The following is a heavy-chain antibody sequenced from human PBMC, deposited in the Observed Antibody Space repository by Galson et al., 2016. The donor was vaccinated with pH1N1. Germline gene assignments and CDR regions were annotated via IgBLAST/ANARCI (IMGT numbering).Heavy chain of an antibody. CDR2: ITGSGGNT. V-gene: IGHV3-23*01. D-gene: IGHD2-21*01. J-gene: IGHJ6*02. CDR3: ARIVWSDYYHGMDV. CDR1: GFSFSTYG. Sequence: SLRLSCAASGFSFSTYGMRWVRQAPGKGLEWVSSITGSGGNTYDIDSVKGRFTISRDNARNTLYLQMNSLRAEDPAVYYCARIVWSDYYHGMDVWGQGTTVTVSS.